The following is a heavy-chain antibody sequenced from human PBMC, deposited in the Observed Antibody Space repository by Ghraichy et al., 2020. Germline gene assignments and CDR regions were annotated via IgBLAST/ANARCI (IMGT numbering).Heavy chain of an antibody. J-gene: IGHJ6*03. CDR3: ARNKGESSSWYDYYYYMDV. V-gene: IGHV4-39*01. D-gene: IGHD6-13*01. CDR1: GGSISSSSYY. CDR2: IYYSGST. Sequence: SETLSLTCTVSGGSISSSSYYWGWIRQPPGKGLEWIGSIYYSGSTYYNPSLKSRVTISVDTSKNQFSLKLSSVTAADTAVYYCARNKGESSSWYDYYYYMDVWGKGTTVTVSS.